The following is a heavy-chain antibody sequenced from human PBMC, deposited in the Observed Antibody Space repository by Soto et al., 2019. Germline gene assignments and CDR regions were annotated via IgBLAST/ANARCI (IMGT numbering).Heavy chain of an antibody. V-gene: IGHV1-46*03. Sequence: QVQLVQSGAEVKKPGASVKVSCKASGYTFTSYYMHWVRQAPGQGLEWMGIINPSGGSTSYAQKFQGRVTMTRDTSTSTVYRELSSLRSEDTAVYYCASPYCSGGSCDLNWFDPWGQGTLVTVSS. CDR3: ASPYCSGGSCDLNWFDP. CDR2: INPSGGST. J-gene: IGHJ5*02. D-gene: IGHD2-15*01. CDR1: GYTFTSYY.